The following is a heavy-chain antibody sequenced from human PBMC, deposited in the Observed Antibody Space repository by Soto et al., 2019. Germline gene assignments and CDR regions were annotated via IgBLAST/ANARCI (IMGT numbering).Heavy chain of an antibody. D-gene: IGHD2-21*02. V-gene: IGHV3-15*07. Sequence: EVHLVESGGGLVKPGGSLRLWCTASGFIVSTAWMNWFRQAPGKGLEWVGRIKSKIDGGTTDYAAPVQGRFTISLEDSKNMLYLQMESLRTEDTAVYYCTPAPQRALTEDTARSWGQGTLVTVSS. CDR3: TPAPQRALTEDTARS. J-gene: IGHJ5*02. CDR1: GFIVSTAW. CDR2: IKSKIDGGTT.